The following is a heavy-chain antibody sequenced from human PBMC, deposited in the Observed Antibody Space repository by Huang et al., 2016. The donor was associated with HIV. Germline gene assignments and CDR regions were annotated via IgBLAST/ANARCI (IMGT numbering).Heavy chain of an antibody. Sequence: VQLLESGGGLVQPGGSLTLSCAASGFTFNSYAMTWVRQTPGKGLEWVSSISVNTNSTYYADFVKGRFTISRDNSRNTLYLQMSSLRAEDTAIYYCAKSATALLLWFGIDYWGQGALVAVSS. V-gene: IGHV3-23*01. J-gene: IGHJ4*02. CDR1: GFTFNSYA. CDR3: AKSATALLLWFGIDY. D-gene: IGHD3-10*01. CDR2: ISVNTNST.